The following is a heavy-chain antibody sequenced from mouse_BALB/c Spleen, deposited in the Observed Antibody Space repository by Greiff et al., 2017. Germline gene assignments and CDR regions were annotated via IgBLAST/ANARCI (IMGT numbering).Heavy chain of an antibody. J-gene: IGHJ4*01. CDR2: ISYSGST. CDR3: ARGMDY. V-gene: IGHV3-2*02. Sequence: EVKLEESGPGLVKPSQSLSLTCTVTGYSITSDYAWNWIRQFPGNKLEWMGYISYSGSTSYNPSLKSRISITRDTSKNQFFLQLNSVTTEDTATYYCARGMDYWGQGTSVTVSS. CDR1: GYSITSDYA.